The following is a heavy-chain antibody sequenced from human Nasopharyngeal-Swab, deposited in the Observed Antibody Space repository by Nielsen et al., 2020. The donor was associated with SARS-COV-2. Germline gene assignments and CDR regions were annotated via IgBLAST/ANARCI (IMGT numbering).Heavy chain of an antibody. Sequence: VRPMPGEGLGWVGRIDPSDSYTNYSASFQGHVPISADKSISTAYLQWSSLKASDTAMYYCAASRGPGSYYYGSGDQSMDVWGQGTTVTVSS. CDR2: IDPSDSYT. J-gene: IGHJ6*02. D-gene: IGHD3-10*01. CDR3: AASRGPGSYYYGSGDQSMDV. V-gene: IGHV5-10-1*01.